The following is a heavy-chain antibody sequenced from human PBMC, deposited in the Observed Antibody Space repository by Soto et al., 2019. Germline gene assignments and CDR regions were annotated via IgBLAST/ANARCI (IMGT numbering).Heavy chain of an antibody. Sequence: SETLSLTCTVSGGSISSSSYYWGWIRQPPGKGLEWIGSIYYSGSTYYNPSLKSRVTISVDTSKNQFSLKLSSVTAADTAVYYCARFCAFGVVMIDAFDIWGQGTMVTVSS. CDR1: GGSISSSSYY. CDR2: IYYSGST. J-gene: IGHJ3*02. CDR3: ARFCAFGVVMIDAFDI. V-gene: IGHV4-39*01. D-gene: IGHD3-3*01.